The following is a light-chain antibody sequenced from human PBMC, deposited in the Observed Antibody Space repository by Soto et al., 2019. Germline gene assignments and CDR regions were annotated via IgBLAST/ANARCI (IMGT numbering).Light chain of an antibody. CDR2: AAC. J-gene: IGKJ3*01. Sequence: DIQMTQSPSSLSASVGDRVTITCRASQSISSYLNWYQQKPGKAAKLLIYAACSLQSGVQSTFSGSRAGKDFTLTISSLPPEDFATYHCQESYSTPFTFGPGTKVDIK. CDR1: QSISSY. V-gene: IGKV1-39*01. CDR3: QESYSTPFT.